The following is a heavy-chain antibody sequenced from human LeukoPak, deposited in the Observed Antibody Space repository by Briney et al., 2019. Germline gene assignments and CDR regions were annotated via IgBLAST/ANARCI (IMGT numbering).Heavy chain of an antibody. J-gene: IGHJ4*02. CDR2: IYSGGST. D-gene: IGHD4-11*01. CDR1: GGSFSGYY. CDR3: ARIYN. V-gene: IGHV3-66*01. Sequence: ETLSLTCAVYGGSFSGYYWSWVRQAPGKGLEWVSLIYSGGSTYYADSVRGRFTISRDSSKNTLYLQMNSLRVEDTAVYYCARIYNWGQGTLVTVSS.